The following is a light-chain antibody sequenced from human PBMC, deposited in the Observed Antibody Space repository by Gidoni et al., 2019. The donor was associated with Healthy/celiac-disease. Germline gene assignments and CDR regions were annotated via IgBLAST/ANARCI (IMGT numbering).Light chain of an antibody. CDR1: QSVLYSSNNKNY. CDR2: WAS. Sequence: DIVMTQSPDSLAVSLGERATINCNSSQSVLYSSNNKNYLAWYQQKPGQPPKLRIYWASTRDAGVPDRFSGSGFGTDFTLTISSLQAEDVAVYYCQQYYSTPLAFXQXTKVEIK. CDR3: QQYYSTPLA. V-gene: IGKV4-1*01. J-gene: IGKJ1*01.